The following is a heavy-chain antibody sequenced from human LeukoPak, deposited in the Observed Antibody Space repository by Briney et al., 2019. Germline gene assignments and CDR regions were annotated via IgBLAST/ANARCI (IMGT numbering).Heavy chain of an antibody. CDR2: SDPEDGET. V-gene: IGHV1-24*01. CDR3: ATTTQAPGPYLYYYYYYMDV. J-gene: IGHJ6*03. D-gene: IGHD2/OR15-2a*01. Sequence: GASVKVSCKVSGYTLTELSMHWVRQAPGKGLEWMGGSDPEDGETIYAQKFQGRVTMTEDTSTDTAYMELSSLRSEDTAVYYCATTTQAPGPYLYYYYYYMDVWGKGTTVTVSS. CDR1: GYTLTELS.